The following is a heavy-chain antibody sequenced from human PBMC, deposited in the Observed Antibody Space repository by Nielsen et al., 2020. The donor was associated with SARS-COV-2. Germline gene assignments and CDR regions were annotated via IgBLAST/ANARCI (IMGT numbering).Heavy chain of an antibody. J-gene: IGHJ4*02. V-gene: IGHV4-34*01. CDR3: ARYPTRKYYFDY. D-gene: IGHD3-9*01. CDR2: INHSGST. Sequence: WIRQPPGKGLEWIGEINHSGSTSYNPSLKSRVTISLDTSKNQFSLKLSSVTAADTAVYYCARYPTRKYYFDYWGQGTLVTVSS.